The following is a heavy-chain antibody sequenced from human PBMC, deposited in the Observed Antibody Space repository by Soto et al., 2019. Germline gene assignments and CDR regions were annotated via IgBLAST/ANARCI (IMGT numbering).Heavy chain of an antibody. J-gene: IGHJ4*02. CDR3: ARGGGGVPIDY. Sequence: GGSLILSWAASGFTFSSYIMNWVRQAPGKGLEWVSYISSSSTIYYADSVKGRFTISRDNAKNSLYLQMNSLRVEDRAVYYCARGGGGVPIDYWGQGTLVTVSS. V-gene: IGHV3-48*01. D-gene: IGHD3-16*01. CDR2: ISSSSTI. CDR1: GFTFSSYI.